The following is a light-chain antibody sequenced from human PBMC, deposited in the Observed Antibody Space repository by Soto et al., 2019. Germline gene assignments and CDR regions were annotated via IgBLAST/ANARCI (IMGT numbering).Light chain of an antibody. J-gene: IGKJ1*01. V-gene: IGKV1-27*01. CDR1: QGISNY. CDR3: QKYNGALWT. CDR2: AAS. Sequence: DIQLTPSPSSLTPSVGARVTTTCRASQGISNYVAWYQQKPGKVPKLLIYAASALQLGVPSRFSGSGSGTDFTLTINSLQPEDVATYYCQKYNGALWTFGQGTKVDI.